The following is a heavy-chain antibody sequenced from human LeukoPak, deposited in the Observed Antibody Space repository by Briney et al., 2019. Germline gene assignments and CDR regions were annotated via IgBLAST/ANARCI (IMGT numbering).Heavy chain of an antibody. CDR3: ARGRGYYDSSGYSLPTDY. Sequence: SETLSLTCAVYGGSFSGYYWSWIRQPPGKGLEWIGDINHSGSTNYNPSLKSRVTISVDTSKNQFSLKLSSVTAADTAVYYCARGRGYYDSSGYSLPTDYWGQGTLVTVSS. J-gene: IGHJ4*02. CDR2: INHSGST. V-gene: IGHV4-34*01. D-gene: IGHD3-22*01. CDR1: GGSFSGYY.